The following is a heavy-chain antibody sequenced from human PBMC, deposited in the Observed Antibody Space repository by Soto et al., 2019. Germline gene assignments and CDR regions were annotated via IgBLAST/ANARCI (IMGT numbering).Heavy chain of an antibody. CDR3: AKDSVSFNRNYDAFDI. D-gene: IGHD2-15*01. Sequence: VQLLESGGGLVQPGGSLRLSCETSGFIFRNYAMSWVRQAPGEGPEWVSTIGGGENIFSADSVKGRFTISRDDSKNTMFLQMDNLRVEDTAIYFCAKDSVSFNRNYDAFDIWGQGTVVTVSS. V-gene: IGHV3-23*01. CDR1: GFIFRNYA. CDR2: IGGGENI. J-gene: IGHJ3*02.